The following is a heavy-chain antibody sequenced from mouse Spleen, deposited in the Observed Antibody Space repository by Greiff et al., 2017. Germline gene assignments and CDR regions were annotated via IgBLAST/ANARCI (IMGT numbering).Heavy chain of an antibody. V-gene: IGHV5-12*02. CDR1: GFTFSDYY. D-gene: IGHD2-3*01. CDR3: ARGPYDGYSYYFDY. CDR2: ISNGGGST. Sequence: EVQVVESGGGLVQPGGSLKLSCATSGFTFSDYYMYWVRQTPEKRLEWVAYISNGGGSTYYPDTVKGRFTISRDNAKNTLYLQMSRLKSEDTAMYYCARGPYDGYSYYFDYWGQGTTLTVSS. J-gene: IGHJ2*01.